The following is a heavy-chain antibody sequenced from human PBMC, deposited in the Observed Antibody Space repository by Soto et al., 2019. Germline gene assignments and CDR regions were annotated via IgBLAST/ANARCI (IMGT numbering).Heavy chain of an antibody. CDR3: ARATLKDYAVGDSYYGMDV. Sequence: QVQLVESGGGVVQPGRSLRLSCAASGFTFSSYAMHWVRQAPGKGLEWVAVISYDGSNKYYADSVKGRFTISRDNSKNTLYLQMNSLRAEDTAVYYCARATLKDYAVGDSYYGMDVWGQGTTVTVSS. J-gene: IGHJ6*02. V-gene: IGHV3-30-3*01. D-gene: IGHD4-17*01. CDR2: ISYDGSNK. CDR1: GFTFSSYA.